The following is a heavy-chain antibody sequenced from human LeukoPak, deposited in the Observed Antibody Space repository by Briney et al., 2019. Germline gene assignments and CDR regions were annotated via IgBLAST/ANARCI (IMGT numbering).Heavy chain of an antibody. D-gene: IGHD5-18*01. Sequence: SETLSLTCTVSGDSISYHHWSWIRQPPGKGLEWIGKIYYSGNTNYNPSLKSRVTISVDTSKNQFSLKLSSVTAADTAVYYCARVRGYSYDSSDSDYWGQGTLVTVSS. J-gene: IGHJ4*02. CDR3: ARVRGYSYDSSDSDY. CDR2: IYYSGNT. CDR1: GDSISYHH. V-gene: IGHV4-59*11.